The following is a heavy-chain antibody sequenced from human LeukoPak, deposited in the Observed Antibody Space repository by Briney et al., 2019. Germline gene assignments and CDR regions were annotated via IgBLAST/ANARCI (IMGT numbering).Heavy chain of an antibody. CDR3: ASYPRYSSSPPFDY. CDR1: GYTFTGYY. CDR2: INPNTGGT. D-gene: IGHD6-19*01. J-gene: IGHJ4*02. V-gene: IGHV1-2*02. Sequence: ASVEVSCKASGYTFTGYYMHWVRQAPGQGLEWMGWINPNTGGTNYAQKFQGRVTMTRDTTISTAYMELSRLTSDDTATYYCASYPRYSSSPPFDYWGQGTLVTVSS.